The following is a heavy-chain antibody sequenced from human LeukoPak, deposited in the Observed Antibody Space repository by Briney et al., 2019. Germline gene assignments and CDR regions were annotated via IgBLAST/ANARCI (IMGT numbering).Heavy chain of an antibody. V-gene: IGHV1-69*15. CDR2: FFPIFDTP. CDR1: GGTFSSYA. J-gene: IGHJ4*02. CDR3: ASGSYYDY. Sequence: SVKVSCKASGGTFSSYAMSWVGQGPGQGFVSMGRFFPIFDTPIYAHKFQRRVTLTPHESTRTAYVELSSLRSEYTSVYYCASGSYYDYWGQGTLVTVSS.